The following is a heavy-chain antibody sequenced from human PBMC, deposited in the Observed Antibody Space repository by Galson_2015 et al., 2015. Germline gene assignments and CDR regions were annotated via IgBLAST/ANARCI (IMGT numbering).Heavy chain of an antibody. CDR2: ISWNSGSI. CDR1: GFTFDDYA. CDR3: AKDMGVRGVIGYYYYGMDV. V-gene: IGHV3-9*01. J-gene: IGHJ6*02. Sequence: SLRLSCAASGFTFDDYAMHWVRHAPGKGLEWVSGISWNSGSIGYADSVKGRFTISRDNAKNSLYLQMNSLRAEDTALYYCAKDMGVRGVIGYYYYGMDVWGQGTTVTVSS. D-gene: IGHD3-10*01.